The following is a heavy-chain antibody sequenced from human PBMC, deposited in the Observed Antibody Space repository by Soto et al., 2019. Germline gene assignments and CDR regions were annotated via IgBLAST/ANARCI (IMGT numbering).Heavy chain of an antibody. CDR3: ARWYSGNQASDY. Sequence: PGESLKISCKGSGYSFTSKWISWVRQMPGKGLEWMGRIDPSDSYTNYSPSFQGHVTISVDKSISTAYLQWSSLKASDTAMYYCARWYSGNQASDYWGQGTLVTVSS. CDR1: GYSFTSKW. V-gene: IGHV5-10-1*01. CDR2: IDPSDSYT. D-gene: IGHD1-26*01. J-gene: IGHJ4*02.